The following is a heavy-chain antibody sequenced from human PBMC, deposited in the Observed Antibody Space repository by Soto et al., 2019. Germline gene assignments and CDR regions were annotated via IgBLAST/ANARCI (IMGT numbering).Heavy chain of an antibody. Sequence: ASVKVSCKVSGYTFTDYGINWVRQAPGQGLEWMGWISPYNDNTNYAQKLQGRVTMTTDTSTSTAYMELRSLRSDDTAVYYCARDVRDIVVVPAYWGQGTLVTVSS. CDR2: ISPYNDNT. V-gene: IGHV1-18*01. CDR1: GYTFTDYG. CDR3: ARDVRDIVVVPAY. D-gene: IGHD2-2*01. J-gene: IGHJ4*02.